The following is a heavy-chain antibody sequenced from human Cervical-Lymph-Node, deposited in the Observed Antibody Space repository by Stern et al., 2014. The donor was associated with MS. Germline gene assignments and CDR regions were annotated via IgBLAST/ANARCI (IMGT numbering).Heavy chain of an antibody. J-gene: IGHJ5*02. CDR1: GFTFNTYG. CDR2: ISDIGDRT. V-gene: IGHV3-23*04. CDR3: VRDPPLDARFLGLDP. D-gene: IGHD3-3*01. Sequence: VQLVESGGGLVPPGGSLRLSCAVSGFTFNTYGMSWVRQAPGMGLEWISAISDIGDRTYYSDSVQGRFTISRDNSKNPLYLQMNSLSAEDTAVYYCVRDPPLDARFLGLDPWGQGTLVTVSS.